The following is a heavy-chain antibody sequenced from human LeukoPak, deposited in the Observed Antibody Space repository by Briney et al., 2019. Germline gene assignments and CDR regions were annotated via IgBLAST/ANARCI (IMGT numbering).Heavy chain of an antibody. V-gene: IGHV5-51*01. Sequence: GESLKISCKTSGYSFTSYWIGWVRQMPGKGLEWMGIIYPGDSDTRYSPSFQGQVTISADKSISTAYLQWSSLKASDTAMYYCATLPNFAPGRGLDYMDVWGKGTTVTVSS. CDR3: ATLPNFAPGRGLDYMDV. J-gene: IGHJ6*03. CDR1: GYSFTSYW. CDR2: IYPGDSDT. D-gene: IGHD3-3*01.